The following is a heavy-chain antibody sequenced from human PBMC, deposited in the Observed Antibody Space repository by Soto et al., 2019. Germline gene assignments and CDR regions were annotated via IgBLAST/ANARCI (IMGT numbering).Heavy chain of an antibody. J-gene: IGHJ5*02. CDR3: ARTDSSSSSWFDP. CDR2: IYHSGST. CDR1: SSSISRSNW. D-gene: IGHD6-6*01. Sequence: SETLSLTCAVSSSSISRSNWWSGVRQPPGKGLEWIGEIYHSGSTNYNPSLKSRVTISVDKSKNQFSLKLSSVTAADTAVYYCARTDSSSSSWFDPWGQGTLVTVS. V-gene: IGHV4-4*02.